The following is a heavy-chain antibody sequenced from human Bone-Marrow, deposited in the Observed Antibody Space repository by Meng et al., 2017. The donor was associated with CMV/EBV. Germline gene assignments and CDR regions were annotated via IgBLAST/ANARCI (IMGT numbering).Heavy chain of an antibody. CDR3: ASRTEYYYYGMDV. Sequence: LSLTCAASGFTVSGHYMSWVRQAPGKGLEWVSVIYSGGTTYYADSVKGRFTISRDDSKNALYLQMKSLRAEDTAVYYCASRTEYYYYGMDVWGQGTTVTVSS. D-gene: IGHD1-14*01. V-gene: IGHV3-66*02. CDR2: IYSGGTT. CDR1: GFTVSGHY. J-gene: IGHJ6*02.